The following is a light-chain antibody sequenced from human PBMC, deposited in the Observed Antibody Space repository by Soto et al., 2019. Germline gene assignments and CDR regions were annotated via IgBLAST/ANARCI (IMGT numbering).Light chain of an antibody. Sequence: FHMTQSRSTLSASVGDTVTSTCRASQNIRSRLAWFQQKPGKAPKLLIYDASSLESGVPQRFSGSGSGTEFTLTINSLQSEDFAVYYCQQYNNWLFGGGTKVDI. CDR3: QQYNNWL. V-gene: IGKV1-5*01. J-gene: IGKJ4*02. CDR2: DAS. CDR1: QNIRSR.